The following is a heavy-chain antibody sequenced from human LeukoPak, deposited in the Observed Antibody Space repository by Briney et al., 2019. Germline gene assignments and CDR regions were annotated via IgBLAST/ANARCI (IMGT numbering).Heavy chain of an antibody. CDR1: GYSISSGYY. CDR3: ASLSGPGSF. V-gene: IGHV4-38-2*01. J-gene: IGHJ4*02. CDR2: IYHSGST. Sequence: PSETLSLTCAVSGYSISSGYYWGWIRQPPGKGLEWIGSIYHSGSTYYSPSLKSRITISVDTSKNQFSLKLSSVTAADTAVYYCASLSGPGSFWGQGTLVTVSS. D-gene: IGHD7-27*01.